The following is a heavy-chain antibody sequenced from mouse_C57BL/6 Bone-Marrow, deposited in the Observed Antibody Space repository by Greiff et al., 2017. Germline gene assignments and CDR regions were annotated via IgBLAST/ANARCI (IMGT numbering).Heavy chain of an antibody. CDR2: IYPGSGNT. Sequence: VQLQQSGPELVKPGASVKISCKASGYSFTSYYIHWVKQRPGQGLEWIGWIYPGSGNTKYNEKFKGKATLTTDTSSSTAYMQLSSLTSEDSAVYDFARDDLYDGYYLGAMDYWCQGTSVTVSS. V-gene: IGHV1-66*01. J-gene: IGHJ4*01. CDR1: GYSFTSYY. D-gene: IGHD2-3*01. CDR3: ARDDLYDGYYLGAMDY.